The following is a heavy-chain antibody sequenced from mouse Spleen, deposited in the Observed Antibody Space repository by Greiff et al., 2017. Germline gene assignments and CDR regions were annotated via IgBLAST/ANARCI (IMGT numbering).Heavy chain of an antibody. CDR3: ARSYYDYLYYAMDY. CDR1: GYTFTSYG. V-gene: IGHV1-81*01. J-gene: IGHJ4*01. CDR2: IYPRSGNT. Sequence: QVQLQQSGAELARPGASVKLSCKASGYTFTSYGISWVKQRTGQGLEWIGEIYPRSGNTYYNEKFKGKATLTADKSSSTAYMELRSLTSEDSAVYFCARSYYDYLYYAMDYWGQGTSVTVSS. D-gene: IGHD2-4*01.